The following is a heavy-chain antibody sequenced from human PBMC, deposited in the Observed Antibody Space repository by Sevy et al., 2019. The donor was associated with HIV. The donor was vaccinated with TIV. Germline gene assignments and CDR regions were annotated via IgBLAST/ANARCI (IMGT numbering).Heavy chain of an antibody. CDR2: ISHSGKT. Sequence: SETLSLTCTVSGGFINSGGHYWGWIRQRPGKGLEWIGYISHSGKTYFNSSLEARLAISVDTSKNQFSLKVRSVTAADTALYYCGRVSLWARLITPASSYYFDSWGQGILVTVSS. D-gene: IGHD1-20*01. CDR3: GRVSLWARLITPASSYYFDS. V-gene: IGHV4-31*03. J-gene: IGHJ4*02. CDR1: GGFINSGGHY.